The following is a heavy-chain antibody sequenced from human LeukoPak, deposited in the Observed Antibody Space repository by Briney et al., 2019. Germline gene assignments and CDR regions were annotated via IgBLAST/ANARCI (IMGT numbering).Heavy chain of an antibody. D-gene: IGHD6-19*01. Sequence: GGSLRLSCAASGFTFSSYWMSWVRQAPGKGLEWVSAISGSGGSTYYADSVKGRFTISRDNSKNTLSLQMNSLRAEDTAVYYCAKGDTVAGTGYFDYWGLGTLVTVST. CDR1: GFTFSSYW. CDR2: ISGSGGST. J-gene: IGHJ4*02. V-gene: IGHV3-23*01. CDR3: AKGDTVAGTGYFDY.